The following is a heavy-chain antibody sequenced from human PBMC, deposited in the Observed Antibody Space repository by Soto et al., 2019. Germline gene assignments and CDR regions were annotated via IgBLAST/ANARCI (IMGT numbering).Heavy chain of an antibody. CDR3: ARDESNEWLGLDY. CDR1: GFIFTHYG. V-gene: IGHV3-30*03. J-gene: IGHJ4*02. CDR2: ISYDGRNQ. D-gene: IGHD6-19*01. Sequence: QVQLVESGGGVVQSGGSLRLSCAASGFIFTHYGMHWVRQAPGKGLEWVAVISYDGRNQHYAASVKGRFTISRDDSKTTLHLDMMRLRPEDTAVYYCARDESNEWLGLDYWGQGILVTVSS.